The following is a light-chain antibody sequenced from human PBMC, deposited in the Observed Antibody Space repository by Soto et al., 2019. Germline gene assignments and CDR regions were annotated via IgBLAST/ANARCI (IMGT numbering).Light chain of an antibody. J-gene: IGKJ2*01. Sequence: DIQMTQSPSSLSASVGGRVTITCRASQTISTYLSWYQQTPGRAPALLISAASTLQSGVPSRFSGSGSGTEFTLTISSLQPQDFATYYCQQSYTSPHTFGQGTKLEIK. CDR3: QQSYTSPHT. V-gene: IGKV1-39*01. CDR1: QTISTY. CDR2: AAS.